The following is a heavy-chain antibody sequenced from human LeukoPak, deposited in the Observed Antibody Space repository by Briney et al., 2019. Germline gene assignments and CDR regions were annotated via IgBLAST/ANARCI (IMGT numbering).Heavy chain of an antibody. CDR3: ARLRRPSLYDILSHYYYYMDV. CDR1: GGSFSGYY. V-gene: IGHV4-34*01. Sequence: SETLSLTCAVYGGSFSGYYWSWIRQPPGKGLEWIGEINHSGSTNYNPPLKSRVTISVDTSKNQFSLKLSSVTAADTAVYYCARLRRPSLYDILSHYYYYMDVWGKGTTVTISS. CDR2: INHSGST. D-gene: IGHD3-9*01. J-gene: IGHJ6*03.